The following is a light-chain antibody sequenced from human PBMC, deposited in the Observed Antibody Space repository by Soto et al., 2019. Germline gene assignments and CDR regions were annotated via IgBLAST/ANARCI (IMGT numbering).Light chain of an antibody. J-gene: IGLJ1*01. CDR3: CSYAGSFTLYV. Sequence: QSVLTQPRSVSGSPGQSVTISCTGTSGDAGGYNYVSWYQQHPGKAPKLMIYDVSERPSGVPDRFSGSKSGNTASLTISGLQAEDEADYYCCSYAGSFTLYVFGTGTKLTVL. V-gene: IGLV2-11*01. CDR2: DVS. CDR1: SGDAGGYNY.